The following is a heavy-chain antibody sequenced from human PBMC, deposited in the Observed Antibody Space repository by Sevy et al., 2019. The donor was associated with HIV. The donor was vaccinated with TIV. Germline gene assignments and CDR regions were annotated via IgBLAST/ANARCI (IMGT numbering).Heavy chain of an antibody. CDR1: RFSFSRYW. J-gene: IGHJ6*02. D-gene: IGHD2-2*01. V-gene: IGHV3-7*03. CDR3: ARDCNSASCLWGMDV. CDR2: IKLDGSEK. Sequence: GGSLRLSCAASRFSFSRYWMSWVRQAPGKGLEWVANIKLDGSEKHYVDSVKGRFTISRDNAKNSLYLQMNSLRAEDTAVYYCARDCNSASCLWGMDVWGQGTTVTVSS.